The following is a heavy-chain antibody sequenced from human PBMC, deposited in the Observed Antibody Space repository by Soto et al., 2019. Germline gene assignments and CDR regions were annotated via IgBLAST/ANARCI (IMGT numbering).Heavy chain of an antibody. CDR3: AKDRVRQLVLYYFDY. V-gene: IGHV3-23*01. CDR2: ISGSGGST. J-gene: IGHJ4*02. Sequence: GGSLRLSCAASGFTFSSYAMSWVRQAPGKGLEWVSAISGSGGSTYYADSVKGRFTISRDNSKNTLYLQMNSLRAEDTAVYYCAKDRVRQLVLYYFDYWGQGTLVTVSS. CDR1: GFTFSSYA. D-gene: IGHD6-6*01.